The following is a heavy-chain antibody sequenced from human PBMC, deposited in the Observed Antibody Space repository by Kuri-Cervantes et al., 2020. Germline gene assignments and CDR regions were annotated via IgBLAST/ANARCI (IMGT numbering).Heavy chain of an antibody. D-gene: IGHD6-19*01. CDR3: ARQAVAGFDH. CDR1: GGSISSSSYY. CDR2: IYYSGST. Sequence: SETLSLTCTVSGGSISSSSYYWGWIRQPPGKGLEWIGSIYYSGSTYYNPSLKSRVTISVDTSKNQFSLKLSSVTAADTAVYYCARQAVAGFDHWGQGTLVTVSS. J-gene: IGHJ4*02. V-gene: IGHV4-39*01.